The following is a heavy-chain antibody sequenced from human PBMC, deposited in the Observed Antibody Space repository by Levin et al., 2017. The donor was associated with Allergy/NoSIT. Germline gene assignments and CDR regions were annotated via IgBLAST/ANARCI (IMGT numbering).Heavy chain of an antibody. J-gene: IGHJ4*02. CDR2: MNPNSGNT. CDR3: ARFSTGTTGLDY. Sequence: GASVKVSCKASGYTFTSYDINWVRQATGQGLEWMGWMNPNSGNTGYAQKFQGRVTMTRNTSISTAYMELSSLRSEDTAVYYCARFSTGTTGLDYWGQGTLVTVSS. V-gene: IGHV1-8*01. CDR1: GYTFTSYD. D-gene: IGHD1-1*01.